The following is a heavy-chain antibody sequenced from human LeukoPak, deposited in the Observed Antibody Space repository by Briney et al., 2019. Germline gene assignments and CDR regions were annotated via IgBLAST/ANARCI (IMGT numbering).Heavy chain of an antibody. CDR3: AKDVSITMVRGLITDGMDV. J-gene: IGHJ6*02. CDR2: IWYDGSNK. D-gene: IGHD3-10*01. CDR1: GFTFSSYG. V-gene: IGHV3-30*02. Sequence: GSLRLSCAASGFTFSSYGIHWVRQAPGKGLEWVAVIWYDGSNKYYADSVKGRFTISRDNSKNTLYLQMNSLRAEDTAVYYCAKDVSITMVRGLITDGMDVCGQGTTVTVSS.